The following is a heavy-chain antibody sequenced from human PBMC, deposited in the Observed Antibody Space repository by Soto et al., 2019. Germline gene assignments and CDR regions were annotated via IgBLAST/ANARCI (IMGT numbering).Heavy chain of an antibody. CDR3: AKDVRAGRSGYAHSYFDY. CDR1: GFTFSSYA. J-gene: IGHJ4*02. V-gene: IGHV3-23*01. D-gene: IGHD5-12*01. CDR2: ISGSGGST. Sequence: GGSLRLSCAASGFTFSSYAMSWVRQAPGKGLEWVSAISGSGGSTYYADSVKGRFTISRDNSKNTLYLQMNSLRAEDTAVYYCAKDVRAGRSGYAHSYFDYWGQGTLSPSPQ.